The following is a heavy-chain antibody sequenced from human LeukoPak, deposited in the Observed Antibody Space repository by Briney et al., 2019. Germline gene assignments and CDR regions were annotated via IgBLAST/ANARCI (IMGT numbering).Heavy chain of an antibody. V-gene: IGHV3-7*01. CDR3: ARDLMGATHYFQH. CDR2: IKQDGSEK. CDR1: GFTFSSYW. J-gene: IGHJ1*01. D-gene: IGHD1-26*01. Sequence: GGSLRLSCAASGFTFSSYWMSWVRQAPGKGLEWVANIKQDGSEKYYVDSVKGRFTIARDNAKNSLYLQMNSLRAEDTAVYYCARDLMGATHYFQHWGQGTLVTVSS.